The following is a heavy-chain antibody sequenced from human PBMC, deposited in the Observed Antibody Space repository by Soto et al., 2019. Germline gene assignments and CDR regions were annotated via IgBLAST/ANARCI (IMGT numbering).Heavy chain of an antibody. D-gene: IGHD3-3*01. CDR1: GYSFTSYL. CDR3: ARLLLWSAPRVYGMDV. V-gene: IGHV5-51*01. Sequence: GEALXISCEGSGYSFTSYLIGWVRQMPGKGLEWMGIIYPGDSDTRYSPSFQGQVTISADKSISTAYLQWSSLKASDTAMYYCARLLLWSAPRVYGMDVWGQGTTVTVSS. J-gene: IGHJ6*02. CDR2: IYPGDSDT.